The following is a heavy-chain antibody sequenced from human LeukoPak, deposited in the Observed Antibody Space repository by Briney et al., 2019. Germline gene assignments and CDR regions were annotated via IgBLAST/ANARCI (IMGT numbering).Heavy chain of an antibody. CDR3: ARGVGDATYYYYAMDV. D-gene: IGHD4-17*01. J-gene: IGHJ6*02. CDR2: ISSDSSTI. CDR1: RFTFSSFD. Sequence: GGSLRLSCAASRFTFSSFDMNWVRQAPGKGLEWVSYISSDSSTIYYADSVKGRFTISRDNAKNSLYLQMNSLRAEDTALYYCARGVGDATYYYYAMDVWGQGTTVTVS. V-gene: IGHV3-48*04.